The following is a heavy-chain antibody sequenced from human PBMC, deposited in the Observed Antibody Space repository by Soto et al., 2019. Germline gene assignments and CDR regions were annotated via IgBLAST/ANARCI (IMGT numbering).Heavy chain of an antibody. D-gene: IGHD3-9*01. CDR3: TTDELRYFDWFRDYFDY. J-gene: IGHJ4*02. CDR2: IKSKTDGGTT. V-gene: IGHV3-15*07. CDR1: GFTFSNAW. Sequence: PGGSLRLSCAASGFTFSNAWMNWVRQAPGKGLEWVGRIKSKTDGGTTDYAAPVKGRFTISRDDSKNTLYLQMNSLKTEDTAVYYCTTDELRYFDWFRDYFDYWGQGTLVTVSS.